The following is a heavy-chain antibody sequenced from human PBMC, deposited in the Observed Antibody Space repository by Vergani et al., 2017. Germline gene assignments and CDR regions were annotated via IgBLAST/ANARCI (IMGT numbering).Heavy chain of an antibody. V-gene: IGHV3-43D*04. CDR2: ISWDGGST. D-gene: IGHD3-10*01. Sequence: EVQLVESGGVVVQPGGSLRLSCAASGFTFDDYAMHWVRQAPGKGLEWVSLISWDGGSTYYADSVKGQFTISRDNSKNSLYLQMNSLRAEDTALYYCAKDIPRGSGIQDYYGMDVWGQGTTVTVSS. CDR1: GFTFDDYA. CDR3: AKDIPRGSGIQDYYGMDV. J-gene: IGHJ6*02.